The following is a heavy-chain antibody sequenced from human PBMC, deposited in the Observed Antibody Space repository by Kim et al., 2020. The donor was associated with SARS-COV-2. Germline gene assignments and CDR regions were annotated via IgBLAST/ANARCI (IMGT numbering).Heavy chain of an antibody. Sequence: SETLSLTCTVSGGSISSYYWSWIRQPPGKGLEWIGYIYYSGSTNYNPSLKSRVTISVDTSKNQFSLKLSSVTAADTAVYYCARENPTVDGSGLKGEYNWFDPWGQGTLVTVSS. J-gene: IGHJ5*02. D-gene: IGHD3-10*01. CDR1: GGSISSYY. CDR2: IYYSGST. V-gene: IGHV4-59*13. CDR3: ARENPTVDGSGLKGEYNWFDP.